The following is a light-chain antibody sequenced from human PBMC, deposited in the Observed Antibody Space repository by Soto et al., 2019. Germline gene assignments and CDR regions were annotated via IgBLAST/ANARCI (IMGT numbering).Light chain of an antibody. Sequence: QSALTQPASVSGSPGQSVTISCTGTSSDVGGYNYVSWYQQHPGKAPKLIIYDVNHRPSGVSNRFSGSKSGNTASLTISGLQAEDETDYYCSSYTGSNTVVFGGGTKVTVL. CDR1: SSDVGGYNY. V-gene: IGLV2-14*03. CDR3: SSYTGSNTVV. J-gene: IGLJ2*01. CDR2: DVN.